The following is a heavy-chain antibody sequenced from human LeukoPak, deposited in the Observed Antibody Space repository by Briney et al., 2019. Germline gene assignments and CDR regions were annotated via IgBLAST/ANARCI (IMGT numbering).Heavy chain of an antibody. V-gene: IGHV4-31*03. CDR3: ARDYYGSGSYYNDAFDT. CDR2: IYYSGST. J-gene: IGHJ3*02. Sequence: SETLSLTCTVSGGSISSGGYYWSWIRQHPGKGLEWIGYIYYSGSTYYNPSLKSRVTISVDTSKNQFSLKLSSVTAADTAVYYCARDYYGSGSYYNDAFDTWGQGTMVTVSS. CDR1: GGSISSGGYY. D-gene: IGHD3-10*01.